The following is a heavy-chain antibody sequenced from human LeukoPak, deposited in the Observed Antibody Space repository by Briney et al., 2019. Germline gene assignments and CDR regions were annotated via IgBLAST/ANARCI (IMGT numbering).Heavy chain of an antibody. CDR3: ARDRGYCSGGSCSSGAFDI. CDR2: IYYSGST. V-gene: IGHV4-31*03. D-gene: IGHD2-15*01. J-gene: IGHJ3*02. CDR1: GGSISSGGYY. Sequence: QTLSLTCTVSGGSISSGGYYWSWIRQHPGTGLEWIGYIYYSGSTYYNPSLKSRVTISVDTSKNQFSLKLSSVTAADTAVYYCARDRGYCSGGSCSSGAFDIWGQGTMVTVSS.